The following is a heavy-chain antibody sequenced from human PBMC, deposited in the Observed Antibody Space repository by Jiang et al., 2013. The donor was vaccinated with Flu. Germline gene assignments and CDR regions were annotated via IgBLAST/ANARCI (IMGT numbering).Heavy chain of an antibody. J-gene: IGHJ4*02. V-gene: IGHV4-4*06. Sequence: KSRVTMSVDTSKNQXSLKLSSVTAADTAVYYCAREAVALDYWGQGTLVTVSS. D-gene: IGHD6-19*01. CDR3: AREAVALDY.